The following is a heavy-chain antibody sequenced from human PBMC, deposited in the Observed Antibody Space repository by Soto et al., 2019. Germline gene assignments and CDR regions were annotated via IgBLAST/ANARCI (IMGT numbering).Heavy chain of an antibody. J-gene: IGHJ4*02. Sequence: EVQLLASGGGLVQPGGSLRLSCAASGFTFSSYAMRWVRQAPGKGLEWVSAISGSGDSTYYADSVKGRFTISRDNSKNTLYLQMNSLRAEDTAKYYCARRGSGSYYDYWGQGTLVTVSS. D-gene: IGHD1-26*01. V-gene: IGHV3-23*01. CDR1: GFTFSSYA. CDR3: ARRGSGSYYDY. CDR2: ISGSGDST.